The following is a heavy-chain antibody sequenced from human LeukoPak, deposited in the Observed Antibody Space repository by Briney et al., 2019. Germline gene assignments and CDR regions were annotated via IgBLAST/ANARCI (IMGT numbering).Heavy chain of an antibody. D-gene: IGHD4-17*01. CDR3: ARVGTVTTNDY. CDR2: TRNKANSYTT. V-gene: IGHV3-72*01. Sequence: GGSLRLSCAASGFTFSDHYMDWVRQASGKGLGWVGRTRNKANSYTTEYAASVKGRFTISRDDSKNSLYLQMNSLKTEDTAVYYCARVGTVTTNDYWGQGTLVTVSS. CDR1: GFTFSDHY. J-gene: IGHJ4*02.